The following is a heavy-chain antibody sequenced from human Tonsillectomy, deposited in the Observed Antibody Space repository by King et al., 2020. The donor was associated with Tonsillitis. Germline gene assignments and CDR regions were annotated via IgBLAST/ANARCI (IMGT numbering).Heavy chain of an antibody. V-gene: IGHV4-59*01. J-gene: IGHJ4*02. D-gene: IGHD3-16*02. CDR3: ARDRGYTSSYYFDY. CDR1: GGSIGSYY. Sequence: LQLQESGPGLVKPSETLSLTCTVSGGSIGSYYWSWIRQPPGKGLEWIGYIYYSGSTNYNPSLKSRVTISVDTSKNQFSLKLSSVTAADTAVYYCARDRGYTSSYYFDYWGQGTLVTVSS. CDR2: IYYSGST.